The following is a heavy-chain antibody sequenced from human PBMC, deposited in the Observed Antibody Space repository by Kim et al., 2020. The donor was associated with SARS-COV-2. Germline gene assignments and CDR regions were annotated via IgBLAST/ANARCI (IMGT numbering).Heavy chain of an antibody. CDR3: ARGGGSYQYYFDY. D-gene: IGHD1-26*01. V-gene: IGHV3-30*04. CDR1: GFTFSSYA. J-gene: IGHJ4*02. CDR2: ISYDGSNK. Sequence: GGSLRLSCAASGFTFSSYAMHWVRQAPGKGLEWVAVISYDGSNKYYADSVKGRFTISRDNSKNTLYLQMNSLRAEDTAVYYCARGGGSYQYYFDYWGQGT.